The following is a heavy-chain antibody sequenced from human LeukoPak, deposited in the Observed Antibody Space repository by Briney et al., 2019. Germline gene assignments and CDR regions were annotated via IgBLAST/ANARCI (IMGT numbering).Heavy chain of an antibody. Sequence: SQTLSLTCAISGDSVSSNSAAWNWIRQSPSRGLEWLGRTYYRSKWYNDYAVSVKSRITINPDTSKNQFSLQLNSVTPEDTAVYYCARGPCSGGSCYSHFDYWGQGTLVTVSS. CDR1: GDSVSSNSAA. J-gene: IGHJ4*02. V-gene: IGHV6-1*01. D-gene: IGHD2-15*01. CDR2: TYYRSKWYN. CDR3: ARGPCSGGSCYSHFDY.